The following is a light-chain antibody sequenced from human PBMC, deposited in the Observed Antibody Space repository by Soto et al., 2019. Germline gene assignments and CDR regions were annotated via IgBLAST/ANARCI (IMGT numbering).Light chain of an antibody. CDR3: QQGYTSAIT. Sequence: DIQMTQSPSSLSASLGDIVTITCQASQDISNYLNWYQQKPGKAPKFLIYAASNLQSGVPSRFSGSGSGTDFTLTVNSLQPEDFATYYCQQGYTSAITFGQGTRLEIK. V-gene: IGKV1-39*01. CDR1: QDISNY. J-gene: IGKJ5*01. CDR2: AAS.